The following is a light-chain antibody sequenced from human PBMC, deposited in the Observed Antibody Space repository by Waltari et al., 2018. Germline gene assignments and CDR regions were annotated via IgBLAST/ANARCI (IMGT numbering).Light chain of an antibody. J-gene: IGLJ3*02. CDR1: SSNIGSYNL. Sequence: QSALIQPASVSGSPGLSITISCTGTSSNIGSYNLFSWYQQYPGKAPKVMIYEVYKRPSGVSNRFSGSKSGNTASLTISGLQAEDETDYYCCSYAGSNSWVFGGGTKVTVL. CDR2: EVY. CDR3: CSYAGSNSWV. V-gene: IGLV2-23*02.